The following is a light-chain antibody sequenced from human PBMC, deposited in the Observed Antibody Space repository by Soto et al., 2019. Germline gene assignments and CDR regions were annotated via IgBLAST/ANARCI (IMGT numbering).Light chain of an antibody. Sequence: DIQLTQSPSTLSASVGDRVTITCRASRSIINWLAWYQQKSGKGPKLLIYKASNLQTGVPSRFSGSGYGTEFTLTISSLQHDDVATYYCQQYSDHWTFGHGTKVEIK. CDR2: KAS. V-gene: IGKV1-5*03. CDR1: RSIINW. CDR3: QQYSDHWT. J-gene: IGKJ1*01.